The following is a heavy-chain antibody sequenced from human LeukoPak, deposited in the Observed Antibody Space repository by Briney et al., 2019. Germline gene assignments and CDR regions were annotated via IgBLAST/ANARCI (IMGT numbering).Heavy chain of an antibody. CDR3: AKDIDEGSGWNY. V-gene: IGHV3-23*01. D-gene: IGHD6-19*01. CDR1: GFTFSSYA. Sequence: GGSLRLSCAASGFTFSSYAMSWVRQAPGKGLEWVSAISGSSGSTYYADSVKGRFTISRDNSKNTLYLQMNSLRAEDTAVYYCAKDIDEGSGWNYWGQGTLVTVSS. J-gene: IGHJ4*02. CDR2: ISGSSGST.